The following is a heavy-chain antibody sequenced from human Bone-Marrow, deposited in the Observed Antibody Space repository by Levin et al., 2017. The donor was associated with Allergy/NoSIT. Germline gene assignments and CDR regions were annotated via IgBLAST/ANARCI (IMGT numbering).Heavy chain of an antibody. Sequence: GGSLRLSCTTSRVGFGAYYFHWVRQAPGKGLEWLSLISFDGDKTFYADSVKGRFTISRDKSKNTIFLQMNSLTFEDTAVYYCARAPWGASRNLRVSAKYGMEVWGQGTPVTVSS. J-gene: IGHJ6*02. D-gene: IGHD5/OR15-5a*01. CDR1: RVGFGAYY. V-gene: IGHV3-30-3*01. CDR2: ISFDGDKT. CDR3: ARAPWGASRNLRVSAKYGMEV.